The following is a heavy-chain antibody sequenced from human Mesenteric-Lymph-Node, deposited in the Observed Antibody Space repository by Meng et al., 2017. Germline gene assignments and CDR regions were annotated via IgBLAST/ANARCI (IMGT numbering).Heavy chain of an antibody. J-gene: IGHJ4*02. CDR2: ISGDGGST. D-gene: IGHD3-22*01. V-gene: IGHV3-43*01. Sequence: GESLKISCAASGFTFDDYTMHWVRQAPGKGLEWVSLISGDGGSTYDADSVKGRFTISRDNSKNSLYLQMNSMRTEDTALYYCATTQIYVPGYDSIGSFYYCGQ. CDR3: ATTQIYVPGYDSIGSFYY. CDR1: GFTFDDYT.